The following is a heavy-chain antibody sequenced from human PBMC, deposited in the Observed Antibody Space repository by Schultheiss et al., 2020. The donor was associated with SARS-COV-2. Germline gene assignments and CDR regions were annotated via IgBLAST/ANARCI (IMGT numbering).Heavy chain of an antibody. J-gene: IGHJ4*02. CDR1: GFTFSSYA. D-gene: IGHD3-22*01. V-gene: IGHV3-30*04. CDR3: ARCYYDSSGYYNFDY. Sequence: GGSLRLSCAASGFTFSSYAMHWVRQAPGKGLEWVAVISYDGSNKYYADSVKGRFTISRDNSKNTLYLQMNSLRAEDTAVYYCARCYYDSSGYYNFDYWGQGTLVTVSS. CDR2: ISYDGSNK.